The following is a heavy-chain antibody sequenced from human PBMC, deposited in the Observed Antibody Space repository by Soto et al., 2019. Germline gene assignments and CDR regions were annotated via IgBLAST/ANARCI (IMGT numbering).Heavy chain of an antibody. Sequence: EVQLLQSGGDLVQPGGSLRVSCVASGFSFSNFAMSWVRQAPGKGLEWVSGIRGSGAESHYADSVRGRFTISRDNSKNTVYLEMHSLNVGDTAVYYCARSEGADGVVWFDTWCQGTLVTVSS. J-gene: IGHJ5*02. D-gene: IGHD1-26*01. CDR1: GFSFSNFA. CDR2: IRGSGAES. CDR3: ARSEGADGVVWFDT. V-gene: IGHV3-23*01.